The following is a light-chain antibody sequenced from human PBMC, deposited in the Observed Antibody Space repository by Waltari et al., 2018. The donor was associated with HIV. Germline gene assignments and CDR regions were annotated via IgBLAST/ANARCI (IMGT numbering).Light chain of an antibody. CDR3: QQPET. V-gene: IGKV3D-11*03. Sequence: EIVLTQSPPTLSLSPGERATLSCRASQDISSNLAWYQQKPGQAPRLLIYDASNRATGIPTRGRGSGAGTVCTRTISSLEPEEGAGEDWQQPETFGPGTKVEIK. J-gene: IGKJ3*01. CDR2: DAS. CDR1: QDISSN.